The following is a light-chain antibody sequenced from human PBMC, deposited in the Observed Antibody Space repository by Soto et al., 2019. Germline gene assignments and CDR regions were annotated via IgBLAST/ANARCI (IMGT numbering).Light chain of an antibody. CDR3: QQYNNWPPLT. J-gene: IGKJ4*01. V-gene: IGKV3-15*01. Sequence: ERIMTQSPATLSVSPGESATLSCRASQSVSSNLAWYQQKPGQAPRLLIYGVSTRATGIPARFSGSGSETKFTITISSLQSEDFAVYYCQQYNNWPPLTFGGGTKVDIK. CDR2: GVS. CDR1: QSVSSN.